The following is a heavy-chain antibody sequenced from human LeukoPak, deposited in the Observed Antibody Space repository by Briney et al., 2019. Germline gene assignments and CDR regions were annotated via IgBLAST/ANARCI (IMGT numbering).Heavy chain of an antibody. V-gene: IGHV1-69*06. CDR1: GGTFSSYA. CDR2: IIPIFGAA. CDR3: ARVSDEYYYYYMDV. J-gene: IGHJ6*03. Sequence: SVKVSCKASGGTFSSYAISWVRQAPGQGLEWMGGIIPIFGAANYAQKFQGRVTITADKSTSTAYMELSSLRSEDTAVYYCARVSDEYYYYYMDVWGKGTTVTVSS.